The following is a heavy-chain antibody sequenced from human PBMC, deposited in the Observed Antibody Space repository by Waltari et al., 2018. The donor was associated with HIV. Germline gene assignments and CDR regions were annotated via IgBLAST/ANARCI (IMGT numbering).Heavy chain of an antibody. J-gene: IGHJ5*02. CDR2: IYTSGIT. CDR3: ARVDYCSSTSCYTPGANWFDP. V-gene: IGHV4-61*02. CDR1: GGSISSGTYY. D-gene: IGHD2-2*02. Sequence: QVQLQESGPGLVKPSQTLSLTCTVSGGSISSGTYYWSWIRQPAGKGLEWIGRIYTSGITNYNPSLKSRLTISVDTSKNQFSLKLSSVTAADTAVYYCARVDYCSSTSCYTPGANWFDPWGQGTLVTVSS.